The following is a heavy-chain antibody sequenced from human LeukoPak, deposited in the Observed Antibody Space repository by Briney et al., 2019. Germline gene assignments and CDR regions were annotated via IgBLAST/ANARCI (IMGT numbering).Heavy chain of an antibody. J-gene: IGHJ4*02. D-gene: IGHD2-2*01. V-gene: IGHV3-74*01. Sequence: GGSLRLSCAASGFTFSNYWMHWVRQVPGKGLVWVSGIDDDGSDTTYADSVKGRFTISRDNAKNTLYLQMNSLRVEDTAVYYCARVRYCSPTSCTKAYFDSWGQGTLVTVSS. CDR1: GFTFSNYW. CDR3: ARVRYCSPTSCTKAYFDS. CDR2: IDDDGSDT.